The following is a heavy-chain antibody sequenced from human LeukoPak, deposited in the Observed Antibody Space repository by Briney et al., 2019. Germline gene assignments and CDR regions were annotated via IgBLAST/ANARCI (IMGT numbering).Heavy chain of an antibody. CDR2: INHSGST. CDR3: AGSGYATGDFDY. CDR1: GGSFSGYY. Sequence: SETLSLTCAVYGGSFSGYYWSWIRQPPGKGLEWIGEINHSGSTNYNPSLKSRVTISVDTSKNQFSLKLTSVTAADTAVYYCAGSGYATGDFDYWGQGTLVTVSS. D-gene: IGHD5-12*01. J-gene: IGHJ4*02. V-gene: IGHV4-34*01.